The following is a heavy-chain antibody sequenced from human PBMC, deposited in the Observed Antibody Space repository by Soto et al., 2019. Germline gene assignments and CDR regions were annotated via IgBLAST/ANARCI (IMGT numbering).Heavy chain of an antibody. CDR1: GFTFSSYG. D-gene: IGHD2-15*01. J-gene: IGHJ4*02. CDR2: ISYDGSNK. V-gene: IGHV3-30*18. CDR3: AKENSGGSWNDY. Sequence: QVQLVESGGGVVQPGRSLRLSCAASGFTFSSYGMHWVRQAPGKGLEWVAVISYDGSNKYYADSVKGRFTISRDNSKNTLYLQMNSLRAEYTAVYYCAKENSGGSWNDYWGQGTLVTVSS.